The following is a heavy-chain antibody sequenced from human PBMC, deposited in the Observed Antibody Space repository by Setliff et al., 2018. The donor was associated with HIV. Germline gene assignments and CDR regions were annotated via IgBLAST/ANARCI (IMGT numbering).Heavy chain of an antibody. V-gene: IGHV1-69*04. J-gene: IGHJ4*02. CDR1: GYTFTNHY. Sequence: SVKVSCKASGYTFTNHYMHWVRQAPGQGLEWMGSSIPILGVANYAQRFQCRVTITADKSTSTAYMELSRLRSDDSAVYYCARGMDYYDTSGYYKYYFDYWGQGTLVTVSS. CDR3: ARGMDYYDTSGYYKYYFDY. D-gene: IGHD3-22*01. CDR2: SIPILGVA.